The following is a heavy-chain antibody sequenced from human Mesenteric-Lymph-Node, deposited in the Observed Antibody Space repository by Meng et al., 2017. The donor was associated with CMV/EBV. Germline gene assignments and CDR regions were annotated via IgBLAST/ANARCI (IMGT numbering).Heavy chain of an antibody. CDR2: IRYDGTDK. CDR3: VKDGWLMTFIMSDY. D-gene: IGHD3-10*01. V-gene: IGHV3-30*02. J-gene: IGHJ4*02. Sequence: GESLKISCAASGFTFSSYGMHWVRQAPGKGLEWVAFIRYDGTDKYFPDSVKGRFTISRDISKNTMYLEMSNLSAEDTALYYCVKDGWLMTFIMSDYWGRGTQVTVSS. CDR1: GFTFSSYG.